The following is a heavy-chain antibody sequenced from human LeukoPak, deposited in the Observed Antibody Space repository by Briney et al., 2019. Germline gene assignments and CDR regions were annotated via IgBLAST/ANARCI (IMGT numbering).Heavy chain of an antibody. V-gene: IGHV4-59*08. Sequence: ETLSLTCSVSGASVSGTYWSWVRQTPGKAREGIAYTYYGGTTEYNPSLKSRATRSVDTSKNHFSLDLRCVTAADTAVYFRARLGLYDGYTHDSWGQGTLVTVSS. J-gene: IGHJ4*02. CDR2: TYYGGTT. CDR3: ARLGLYDGYTHDS. CDR1: GASVSGTY. D-gene: IGHD5-24*01.